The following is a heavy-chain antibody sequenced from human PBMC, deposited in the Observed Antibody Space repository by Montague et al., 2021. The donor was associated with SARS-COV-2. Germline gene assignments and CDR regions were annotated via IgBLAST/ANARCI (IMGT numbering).Heavy chain of an antibody. CDR2: ISYSGST. V-gene: IGHV4-31*03. CDR3: AASGRRGYSNPFHH. D-gene: IGHD4-11*01. J-gene: IGHJ4*02. CDR1: GDSITSGGYF. Sequence: TLSLTCTVSGDSITSGGYFWNWIRQHPGKGLEYIGPISYSGSTYYXXXLTSRVSISMDTSKNAFSLSLHSVTAADTAVYFCAASGRRGYSNPFHHCGRGSLVTVSS.